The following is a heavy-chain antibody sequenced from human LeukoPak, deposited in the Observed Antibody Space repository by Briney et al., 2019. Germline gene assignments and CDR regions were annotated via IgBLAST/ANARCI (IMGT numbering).Heavy chain of an antibody. CDR2: IWSDGSNE. D-gene: IGHD2-15*01. V-gene: IGHV3-33*01. Sequence: GGSLRLSCAASGFTFSSYGMHWVRQAPGKGLEWVAIIWSDGSNEVYIESVKGRFTISRDNSKNTLYLHMNSLRGEDTAMYFCARGCGGGPGCYILDYWGQGTLVTVSS. CDR1: GFTFSSYG. CDR3: ARGCGGGPGCYILDY. J-gene: IGHJ4*02.